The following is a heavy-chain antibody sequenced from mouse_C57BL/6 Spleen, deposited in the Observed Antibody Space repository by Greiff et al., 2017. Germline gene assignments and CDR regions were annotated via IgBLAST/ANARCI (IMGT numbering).Heavy chain of an antibody. CDR2: IDPSDSYT. V-gene: IGHV1-50*01. D-gene: IGHD1-1*01. CDR1: GSTFTSYW. CDR3: ARSDYGSSRYAMDY. Sequence: QVQLQQPGAELVKPGASVKLSCKASGSTFTSYWMQWVKQRPGQGLEWIGEIDPSDSYTNYNQKFKGKATLTVDTSSSTAYMQLSSLTSEDSAVYYCARSDYGSSRYAMDYWGQGTSVTVSS. J-gene: IGHJ4*01.